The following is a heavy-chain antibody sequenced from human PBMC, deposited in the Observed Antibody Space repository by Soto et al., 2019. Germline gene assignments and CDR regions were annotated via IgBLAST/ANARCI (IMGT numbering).Heavy chain of an antibody. CDR2: IYYSGST. J-gene: IGHJ1*01. D-gene: IGHD6-19*01. CDR3: AIPTPYSSGWYSYFQH. Sequence: SETLSLTCTVSGGSISSSSYYWGWIRQPPGKGLEWIGSIYYSGSTYYNPSLKSRVTISVDTSKNQFSLKLSSVTAADTAVYYCAIPTPYSSGWYSYFQHWGQGTLVTVSS. V-gene: IGHV4-39*01. CDR1: GGSISSSSYY.